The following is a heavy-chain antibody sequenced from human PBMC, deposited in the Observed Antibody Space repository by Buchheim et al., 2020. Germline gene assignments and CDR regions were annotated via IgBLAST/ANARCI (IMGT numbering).Heavy chain of an antibody. Sequence: EVQLVESGGGLVQPGRSLRLSCAASGFIFDDYAMHWVRQGPGKGLEWVSGISWNSGSIDYADSVKGRFTISRDNAKNSLYLQMNSRRAEDTALYYCAKAVSIFALDHAGMDVWGQGTT. CDR3: AKAVSIFALDHAGMDV. D-gene: IGHD2/OR15-2a*01. V-gene: IGHV3-9*01. CDR2: ISWNSGSI. CDR1: GFIFDDYA. J-gene: IGHJ6*02.